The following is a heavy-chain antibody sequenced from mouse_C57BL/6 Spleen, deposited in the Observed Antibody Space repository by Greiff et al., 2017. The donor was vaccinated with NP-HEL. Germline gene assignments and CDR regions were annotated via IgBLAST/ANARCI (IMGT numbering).Heavy chain of an antibody. J-gene: IGHJ4*01. D-gene: IGHD1-1*01. CDR2: IDPSDSYT. V-gene: IGHV1-59*01. Sequence: QVQLQQPGAELVRPGTSVKLSCKASGYTFTSYWMHWVKQRPGQGLEWIGVIDPSDSYTNYNQKFKGKATLTVDTSSSTAYMQLSSLTSEDSAVYYCARERGITTVVSNYAMTTGVKEPQSPSPQ. CDR3: ARERGITTVVSNYAMTT. CDR1: GYTFTSYW.